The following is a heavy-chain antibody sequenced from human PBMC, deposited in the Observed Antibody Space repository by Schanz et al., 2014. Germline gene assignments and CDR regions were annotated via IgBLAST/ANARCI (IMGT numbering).Heavy chain of an antibody. Sequence: QVQLVQSGAEVKKPGASVKVSCKASGYTFTSYSMHWVRQAPGQGLEWMGIINLSGGSTNNAQKFQGRLTMTRDTSTSTVYMELSSLRSEDTAVYYCASDFWSGYSHYYYGMDVWGQGTTVTVSS. V-gene: IGHV1-46*01. CDR2: INLSGGST. J-gene: IGHJ6*02. CDR1: GYTFTSYS. D-gene: IGHD3-3*01. CDR3: ASDFWSGYSHYYYGMDV.